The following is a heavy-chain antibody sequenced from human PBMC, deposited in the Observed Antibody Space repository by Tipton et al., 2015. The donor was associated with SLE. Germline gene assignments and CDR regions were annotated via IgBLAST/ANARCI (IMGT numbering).Heavy chain of an antibody. CDR3: VGYNWKYPDL. CDR2: ISPDGRTT. V-gene: IGHV3-74*02. D-gene: IGHD1-20*01. J-gene: IGHJ3*01. Sequence: QLVQSGGGLTQPGGSLRLSCAASGFSVSSNYMSWVRQGPGKGLMWVSRISPDGRTTEYVDSVKGRFTTSRDNAMNTLYLQMNSLRADDTAVYYCVGYNWKYPDLWGQGTLVTVSS. CDR1: GFSVSSNY.